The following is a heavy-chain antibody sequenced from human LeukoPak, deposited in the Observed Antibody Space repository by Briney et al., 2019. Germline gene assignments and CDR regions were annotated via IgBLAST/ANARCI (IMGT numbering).Heavy chain of an antibody. J-gene: IGHJ4*02. CDR2: INIDGSMT. CDR3: AKGIMPYTTYITGCFDY. CDR1: GFTFSDYW. V-gene: IGHV3-74*01. Sequence: PGGSLRLSCEVSGFTFSDYWMPWVRQAPGKGLVWVSRINIDGSMTSEADSVKGRFTISRDNAKNTVYLQMNSLRAEDTAVYYCAKGIMPYTTYITGCFDYWGQGTLVTVSS. D-gene: IGHD4-11*01.